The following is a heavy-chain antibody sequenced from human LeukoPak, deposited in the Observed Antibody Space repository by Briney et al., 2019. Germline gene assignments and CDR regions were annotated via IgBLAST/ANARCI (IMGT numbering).Heavy chain of an antibody. CDR3: AREGSAWYEDY. CDR1: GGSISSYY. J-gene: IGHJ4*02. CDR2: IYYSGST. V-gene: IGHV4-59*01. Sequence: SETLSLTCTVSGGSISSYYWSWIRQPPGKGLEWIGYIYYSGSTNYNPSLKSRVTISIDTSKNQFSLKLNSVTAADTAVYYCAREGSAWYEDYWGQGTLVTVSS. D-gene: IGHD6-19*01.